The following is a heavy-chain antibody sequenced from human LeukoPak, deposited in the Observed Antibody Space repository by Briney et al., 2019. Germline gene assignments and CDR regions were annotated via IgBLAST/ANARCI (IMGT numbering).Heavy chain of an antibody. CDR3: ARDRGGAYDFWSGYYTGYFDY. Sequence: PGGSLRLSCEGSGFTFSSYNMNWVRQAPGKGLEWVSYISDSRTTIYYADSVKGRFTISRDNAKNSLYLQMNSLRAEDTAVYYCARDRGGAYDFWSGYYTGYFDYWGQGTLVPVSS. D-gene: IGHD3-3*01. CDR1: GFTFSSYN. J-gene: IGHJ4*02. CDR2: ISDSRTTI. V-gene: IGHV3-48*01.